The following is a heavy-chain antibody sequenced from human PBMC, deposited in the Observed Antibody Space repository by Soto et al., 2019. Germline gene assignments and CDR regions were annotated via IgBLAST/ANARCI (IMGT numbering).Heavy chain of an antibody. CDR1: GFTFSSYS. V-gene: IGHV3-21*01. CDR3: AIVMVYATDFDY. J-gene: IGHJ4*02. D-gene: IGHD2-8*01. CDR2: ISSSSSYI. Sequence: GSLRLSCAASGFTFSSYSMNWVRQAPGKGLEWVSSISSSSSYIYYADSVKGRFTISRDNAKNSLYLQMNSLRAEDTAVYYCAIVMVYATDFDYWGQGTLVTVSS.